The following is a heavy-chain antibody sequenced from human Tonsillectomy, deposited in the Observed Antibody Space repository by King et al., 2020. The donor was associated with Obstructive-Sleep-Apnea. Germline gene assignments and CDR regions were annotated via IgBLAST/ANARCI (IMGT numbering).Heavy chain of an antibody. CDR3: ARDLGGYSSSWESDY. CDR1: GFTVSSNY. CDR2: IYSGGST. D-gene: IGHD6-13*01. V-gene: IGHV3-66*01. J-gene: IGHJ4*02. Sequence: EVQLVESGGGLVQPGGSLRLSCAASGFTVSSNYMSWVRQAPGKGLEWVSVIYSGGSTYYADSGKGRFPISSNNSKNTLYLQMNSLRAEDTAVYYCARDLGGYSSSWESDYWGQGTLVTVSS.